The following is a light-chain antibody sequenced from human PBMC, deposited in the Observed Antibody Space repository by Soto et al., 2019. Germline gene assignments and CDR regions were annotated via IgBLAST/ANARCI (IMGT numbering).Light chain of an antibody. CDR1: NSNIGRHT. Sequence: QSVLTQPPSASGTPGQRVTISCSGSNSNIGRHTVNWYQQFPGTAPKLLIHSDNQRPSGVPDRFSGYKSGTSASLAISGLQYEDEADYYCAGWDDSLNGVFGGGTQLTVL. CDR3: AGWDDSLNGV. J-gene: IGLJ7*01. V-gene: IGLV1-44*01. CDR2: SDN.